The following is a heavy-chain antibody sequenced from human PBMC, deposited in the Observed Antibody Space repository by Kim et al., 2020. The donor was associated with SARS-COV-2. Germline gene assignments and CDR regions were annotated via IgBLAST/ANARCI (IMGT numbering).Heavy chain of an antibody. D-gene: IGHD1-26*01. V-gene: IGHV4-59*01. CDR1: GDSIRSYY. J-gene: IGHJ3*02. CDR3: ARDRSGSYYKIPDAYDI. CDR2: IYYSGKT. Sequence: SETLSLTCTVSGDSIRSYYWAWIRQSPGKGLEWIGHIYYSGKTYYNPSLESRVIISVDTFKNQFSLRLTSVTAADTAVYYCARDRSGSYYKIPDAYDIWGQGTLVTVSS.